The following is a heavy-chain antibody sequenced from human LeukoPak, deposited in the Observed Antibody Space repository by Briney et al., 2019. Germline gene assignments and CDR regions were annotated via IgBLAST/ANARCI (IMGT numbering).Heavy chain of an antibody. Sequence: GESLKISCKGSGYSFTSYWISWVRQMPGKALEWMGRIDPSDSYTNYSPSFQGHVTISVGKSIGTAYLQWSSLKASDTAMYFCARDSSSSPLDYWGQGTLVTVSS. CDR3: ARDSSSSPLDY. CDR1: GYSFTSYW. CDR2: IDPSDSYT. V-gene: IGHV5-10-1*01. D-gene: IGHD6-6*01. J-gene: IGHJ4*02.